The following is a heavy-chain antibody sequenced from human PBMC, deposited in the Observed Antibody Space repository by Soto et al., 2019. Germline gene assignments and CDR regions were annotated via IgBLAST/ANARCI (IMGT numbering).Heavy chain of an antibody. CDR2: ISGSGGST. Sequence: EVQLLESGGGLVQPGGSLRLSCAASGFTFSSYAMSWVRQAPRKGLEWVSAISGSGGSTYYADSVKGRFTISRDNSKNTLYLQMNSLRAEDTAVYYCAKEGYCSGGSCDWVSRYYYYGMDVWGQGTTVTVSS. CDR1: GFTFSSYA. CDR3: AKEGYCSGGSCDWVSRYYYYGMDV. D-gene: IGHD2-15*01. J-gene: IGHJ6*02. V-gene: IGHV3-23*01.